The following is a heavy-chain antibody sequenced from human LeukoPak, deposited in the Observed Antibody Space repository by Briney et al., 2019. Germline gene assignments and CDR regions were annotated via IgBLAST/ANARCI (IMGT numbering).Heavy chain of an antibody. CDR3: AKEDCGGGSCYSNYFYGMDV. D-gene: IGHD2-15*01. CDR2: ISYDGSNK. CDR1: GFTFSSYA. J-gene: IGHJ6*02. Sequence: PGRSLRLSCAASGFTFSSYAMHWVRQAPGKGLEWVAVISYDGSNKCYADSVKGRFTISRDNSKNTLYLQMNSPRAEDTAVYYCAKEDCGGGSCYSNYFYGMDVWGQGTTVIVSS. V-gene: IGHV3-30-3*01.